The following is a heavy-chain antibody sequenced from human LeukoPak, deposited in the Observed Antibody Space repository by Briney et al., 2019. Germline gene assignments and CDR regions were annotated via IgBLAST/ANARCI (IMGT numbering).Heavy chain of an antibody. CDR3: TKGLGSGNYFDY. CDR1: GFTFSGYA. Sequence: PGGSLRLSCAASGFTFSGYAMSWARQATGKGLEWVSSPSGSGGSTDYADPVKGRFTISRDNSKNTMYLQMNSLRDEDTAVYYCTKGLGSGNYFDYWGQGTLVTVSS. J-gene: IGHJ4*02. V-gene: IGHV3-23*01. CDR2: PSGSGGST. D-gene: IGHD1-26*01.